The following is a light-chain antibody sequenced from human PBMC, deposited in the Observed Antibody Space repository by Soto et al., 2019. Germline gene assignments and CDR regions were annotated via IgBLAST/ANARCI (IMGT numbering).Light chain of an antibody. CDR1: QRISNG. V-gene: IGKV1-5*03. J-gene: IGKJ1*01. Sequence: DIQMTQSPSTLPASVGDRVTITCRASQRISNGWAWYQQKPGKAPRLLIYKASILERGVSSRFSGSGSGTEFTLTISSLQPDDFATYHCQQYNSYLWTFGQGTKVEV. CDR3: QQYNSYLWT. CDR2: KAS.